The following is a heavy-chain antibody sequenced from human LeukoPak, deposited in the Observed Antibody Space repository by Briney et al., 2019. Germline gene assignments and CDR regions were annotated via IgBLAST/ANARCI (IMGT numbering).Heavy chain of an antibody. CDR1: SYSISSDYY. Sequence: PSETLSLTCSVSSYSISSDYYWNWIRQSPGKGLEWIGYIYHSGSTYYNPSLKSRVTISVDRSKNQFSLKLSSVTAADTAVYYCAREDSSSWYNWFDPWGQGTLVTVSS. V-gene: IGHV4-38-2*02. CDR2: IYHSGST. J-gene: IGHJ5*02. CDR3: AREDSSSWYNWFDP. D-gene: IGHD6-13*01.